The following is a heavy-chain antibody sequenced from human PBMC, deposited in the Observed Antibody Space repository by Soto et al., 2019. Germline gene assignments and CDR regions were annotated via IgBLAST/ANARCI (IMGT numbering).Heavy chain of an antibody. D-gene: IGHD3-9*01. V-gene: IGHV1-18*01. J-gene: IGHJ6*02. CDR2: ISTYNDNT. CDR3: ARADYEILTGSYAMDV. CDR1: GDSFNNYG. Sequence: ASVKVSCKVSGDSFNNYGFTWVRQAPGEGLEWMGWISTYNDNTDYAQNLQGRVTMTTDTSTTTVYMELRSLRSGDTAVYFCARADYEILTGSYAMDVWGQGTTVTVSS.